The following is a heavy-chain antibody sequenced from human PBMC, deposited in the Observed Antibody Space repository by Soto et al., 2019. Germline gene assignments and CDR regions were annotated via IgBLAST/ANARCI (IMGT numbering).Heavy chain of an antibody. Sequence: PSETLSLTCTVSGGSFKSGSYSWSWIRQPPGKGLEWIGYVYHTGRTSYNPSLKSRVSISMDTSKNQFSLNLDSVTAADTAVYYCVKEQIFALRDSGLGYCSGERCYFHWGQGTLVTVSS. V-gene: IGHV4-61*01. J-gene: IGHJ4*02. CDR3: VKEQIFALRDSGLGYCSGERCYFH. CDR1: GGSFKSGSYS. D-gene: IGHD2-15*01. CDR2: VYHTGRT.